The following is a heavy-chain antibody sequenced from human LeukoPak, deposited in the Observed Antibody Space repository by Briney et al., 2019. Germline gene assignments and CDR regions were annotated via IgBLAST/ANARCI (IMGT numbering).Heavy chain of an antibody. D-gene: IGHD6-19*01. V-gene: IGHV4-34*01. CDR2: INHSGST. Sequence: PSETLSLTCAVYGGSFSGYYWSWIRQPPVEGLVWIGEINHSGSTNYNPSLKSRVTISVDTSKNQFALKQSCVTAADTAVYYCARGRSRGYSSGWYGRQYYFDYWGQGTLVTVSS. J-gene: IGHJ4*02. CDR3: ARGRSRGYSSGWYGRQYYFDY. CDR1: GGSFSGYY.